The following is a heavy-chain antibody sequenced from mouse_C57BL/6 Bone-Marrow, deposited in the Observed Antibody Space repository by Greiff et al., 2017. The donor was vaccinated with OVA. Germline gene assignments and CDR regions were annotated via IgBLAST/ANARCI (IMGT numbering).Heavy chain of an antibody. CDR2: INPNNGGT. J-gene: IGHJ1*03. CDR1: GYTFPDYN. V-gene: IGHV1-18*01. Sequence: EVKLMESGPELVKPGASVKIPCKASGYTFPDYNMDWVKQSHGKSLEWIGDINPNNGGTIYNQKFKGKATLTVDKSSSTAYMELRSLTSEDTAVYYCARIYYGNYGYFDVWGTGTTVTVSS. CDR3: ARIYYGNYGYFDV. D-gene: IGHD2-1*01.